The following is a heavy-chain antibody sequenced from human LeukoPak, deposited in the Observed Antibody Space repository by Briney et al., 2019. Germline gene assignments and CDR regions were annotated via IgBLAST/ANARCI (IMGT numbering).Heavy chain of an antibody. CDR2: IYPGDSDT. D-gene: IGHD6-19*01. CDR3: ARQGYLAVAATGPWFDP. J-gene: IGHJ5*02. Sequence: KLGASLRISCKGSGYSFTSYWIGWVRQLPGKGLEWMGIIYPGDSDTRYSPSFQGQVTISADKSISTAYLQWSSLKASDTAMYYCARQGYLAVAATGPWFDPWGQGTLVTVSS. V-gene: IGHV5-51*01. CDR1: GYSFTSYW.